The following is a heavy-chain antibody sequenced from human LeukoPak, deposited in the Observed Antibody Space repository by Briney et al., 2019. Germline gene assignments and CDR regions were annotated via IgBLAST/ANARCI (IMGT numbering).Heavy chain of an antibody. J-gene: IGHJ6*02. CDR1: GGSVSSGSYY. Sequence: SETLSLTCTVSGGSVSSGSYYWSWIRQPPGKGLGWIGYIYYSGSTNYNPSLKSRVTISVDTSKNQFSLKLSSVTAADTAVYYCARDYGDLPYYYYGMDVWGQGTTVTVSS. D-gene: IGHD4-17*01. V-gene: IGHV4-61*01. CDR3: ARDYGDLPYYYYGMDV. CDR2: IYYSGST.